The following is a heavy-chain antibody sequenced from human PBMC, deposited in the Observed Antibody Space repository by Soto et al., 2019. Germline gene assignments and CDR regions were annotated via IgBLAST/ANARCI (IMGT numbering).Heavy chain of an antibody. CDR3: AKAEGSSYGTEYSQH. D-gene: IGHD6-13*01. V-gene: IGHV3-23*01. J-gene: IGHJ1*01. Sequence: EVQLLESGGGLVQPGGSLRLSCAATRFTFSTYAMNWVRQAPGKGLEGVSLFIRSGGSTYYADSVKGRFTISRDNSKNTLDLQMHSRRADASAVYYCAKAEGSSYGTEYSQHWGQGTLVTVSS. CDR1: RFTFSTYA. CDR2: FIRSGGST.